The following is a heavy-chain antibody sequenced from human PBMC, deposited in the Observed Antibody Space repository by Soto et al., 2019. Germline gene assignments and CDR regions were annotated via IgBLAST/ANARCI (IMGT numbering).Heavy chain of an antibody. CDR3: AREAGYCTNGVCQNYFDY. J-gene: IGHJ4*02. Sequence: SETLSLTCTVSGGSISSGDYYWSWIRQPPGKGLEWIGDIYYSGNTYYNPSLKSRVTISVDTSKNQFSLKLSSVTAADTAVYYCAREAGYCTNGVCQNYFDYWGQGTLVTVSS. CDR2: IYYSGNT. D-gene: IGHD2-8*01. V-gene: IGHV4-30-4*01. CDR1: GGSISSGDYY.